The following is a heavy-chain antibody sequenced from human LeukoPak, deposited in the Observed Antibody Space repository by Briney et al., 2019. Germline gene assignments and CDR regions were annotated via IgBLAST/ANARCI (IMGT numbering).Heavy chain of an antibody. D-gene: IGHD1-1*01. J-gene: IGHJ6*02. CDR1: GGTFSSYG. CDR3: ARGGSYYFYNGMDV. CDR2: IIPVVGIL. V-gene: IGHV1-69*04. Sequence: SVKVSCKASGGTFSSYGINWVRQAPGLGLEWMARIIPVVGILNYAQKFQGRVTITADNSTSTAYMELSSLRSDDTAVYYCARGGSYYFYNGMDVWGQGTTVTVSS.